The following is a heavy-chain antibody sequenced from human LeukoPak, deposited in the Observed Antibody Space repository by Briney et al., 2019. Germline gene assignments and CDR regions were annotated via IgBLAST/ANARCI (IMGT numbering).Heavy chain of an antibody. Sequence: GGSLRLSCAASGFTFSSYSMNWVRQAPGKGLEWVSSISSSGSYIYYADSVKGRFTISRDNAKNSLYLQMNSLRAEDTAVYYCARDRERDILTGYSFDYWGQGTLVTVSS. D-gene: IGHD3-9*01. CDR3: ARDRERDILTGYSFDY. V-gene: IGHV3-21*04. CDR1: GFTFSSYS. CDR2: ISSSGSYI. J-gene: IGHJ4*02.